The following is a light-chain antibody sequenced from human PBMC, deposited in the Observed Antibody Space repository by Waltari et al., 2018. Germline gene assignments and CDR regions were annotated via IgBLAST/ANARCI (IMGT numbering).Light chain of an antibody. CDR3: QVWDNRGV. CDR1: NIGSKS. J-gene: IGLJ3*02. Sequence: SYVLTQPPSASVAPGQTATINRGGHNIGSKSVHWYQQKPGQAPVLVVYSDTNRPSGIPERFSGSNSGNTATLAISRVETGDEADYYCQVWDNRGVFGGGTKLTVL. CDR2: SDT. V-gene: IGLV3-21*02.